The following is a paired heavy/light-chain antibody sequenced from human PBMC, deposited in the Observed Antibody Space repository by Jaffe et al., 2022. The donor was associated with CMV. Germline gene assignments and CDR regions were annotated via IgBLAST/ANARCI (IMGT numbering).Light chain of an antibody. CDR3: MQGTHWPPT. Sequence: DVVMTQSPLSLPVTLGQPASISCRSSQSLVHSDGNTYLNWFQQRPGQSPRRLIYKVSNRDSGVPDRFSGSGSGTDFTLKISRVEAEDVGVYYCMQGTHWPPTFGQGTKVEIK. V-gene: IGKV2-30*02. J-gene: IGKJ1*01. CDR2: KVS. CDR1: QSLVHSDGNTY.
Heavy chain of an antibody. J-gene: IGHJ6*02. CDR3: ARGGYYGSGRRSKYGMDV. D-gene: IGHD3-10*01. V-gene: IGHV3-48*02. Sequence: EVQLVESGGGLVQPGGSLRLSCAASGFTFSSYSMNWVRQAPGKGLEWVSYISSSSSTIYYADSVKGRFTISRDNAKNSLYLQMNSLRDEDTAVYYCARGGYYGSGRRSKYGMDVWGQGTTVTVSS. CDR2: ISSSSSTI. CDR1: GFTFSSYS.